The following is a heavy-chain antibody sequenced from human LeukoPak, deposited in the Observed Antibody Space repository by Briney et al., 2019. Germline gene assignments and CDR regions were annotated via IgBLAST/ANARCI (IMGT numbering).Heavy chain of an antibody. D-gene: IGHD3-16*01. V-gene: IGHV4-61*03. CDR1: GASVSSNSYH. Sequence: SETLSLTCTVSGASVSSNSYHWSWIRQAPGKGLEWIGHSGNSDYKPPLKSRITMSTDTSNNRFSLNLVSVTAADTAVYYCATYYVGAGGRGHWGPGTLVTVSS. J-gene: IGHJ4*02. CDR2: HSGNS. CDR3: ATYYVGAGGRGH.